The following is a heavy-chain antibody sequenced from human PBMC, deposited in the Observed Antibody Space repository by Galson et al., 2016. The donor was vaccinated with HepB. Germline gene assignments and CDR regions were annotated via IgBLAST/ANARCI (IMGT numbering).Heavy chain of an antibody. CDR1: GGSISSRHW. Sequence: ETLSLTCAVSGGSISSRHWWSWVRQSPGTGLEWIGQIYHSGTANYNPSLRSRVHISMDKSKNQFSLDLSSLTAADTDVYFFARTMGGYYTSSSGFDSWGRGTLVTVSS. D-gene: IGHD6-6*01. J-gene: IGHJ4*02. CDR2: IYHSGTA. V-gene: IGHV4-4*01. CDR3: ARTMGGYYTSSSGFDS.